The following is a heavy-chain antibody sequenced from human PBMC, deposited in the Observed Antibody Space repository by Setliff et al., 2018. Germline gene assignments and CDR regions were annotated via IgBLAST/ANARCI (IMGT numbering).Heavy chain of an antibody. Sequence: SETLSLTCAVYGGSFSGYYWSWIRQPPGKGLEWIGEINHSGSTNYNPSLRSRVTISVDTSKNQFSLKLSSVTAADTAVYYCARFRRGVALGWFDPWGQGTLVTVS. D-gene: IGHD3-10*01. V-gene: IGHV4-34*01. J-gene: IGHJ5*02. CDR1: GGSFSGYY. CDR2: INHSGST. CDR3: ARFRRGVALGWFDP.